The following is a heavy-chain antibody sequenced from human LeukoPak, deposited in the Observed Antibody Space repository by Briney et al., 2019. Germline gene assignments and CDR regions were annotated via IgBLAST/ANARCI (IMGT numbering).Heavy chain of an antibody. D-gene: IGHD5-24*01. CDR3: AKDIQLST. V-gene: IGHV3-23*01. Sequence: GGSLRLSCAASGFTFSVAAMTWVRQAPGKGLEWVSLIGASGESTYYADSVKGRFTISRDNSKNTLSLQMNSLRVEDTAMYFCAKDIQLSTWGLGTMVTVYS. J-gene: IGHJ3*01. CDR1: GFTFSVAA. CDR2: IGASGEST.